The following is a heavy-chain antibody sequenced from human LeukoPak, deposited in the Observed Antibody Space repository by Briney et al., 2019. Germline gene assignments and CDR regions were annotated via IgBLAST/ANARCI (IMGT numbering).Heavy chain of an antibody. Sequence: SVKVSRKASGGTFSSFPISWVRQAPGQGIEWMGGIIPIFRTSNYAQKFQGRVTITADESTSTAYMELSSLRSEDTAVYYCARDRVETPYEADAFDIWGQGTLVTVSS. D-gene: IGHD4-23*01. CDR3: ARDRVETPYEADAFDI. CDR2: IIPIFRTS. J-gene: IGHJ3*02. CDR1: GGTFSSFP. V-gene: IGHV1-69*13.